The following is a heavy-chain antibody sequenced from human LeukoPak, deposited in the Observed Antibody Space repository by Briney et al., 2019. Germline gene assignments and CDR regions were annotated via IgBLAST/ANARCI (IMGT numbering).Heavy chain of an antibody. J-gene: IGHJ4*02. CDR1: GGSINSGDCY. CDR2: IYYTGTT. V-gene: IGHV4-30-4*01. Sequence: SQTLSLTCTVSGGSINSGDCYWSWIRQPPGKGLEWIGYIYYTGTTYYNPSLKSRVTISVDTSKNQFSLKLSSVTAADTAVYYCARYGSRTFDYWGQGTLVTVSS. CDR3: ARYGSRTFDY. D-gene: IGHD3-10*01.